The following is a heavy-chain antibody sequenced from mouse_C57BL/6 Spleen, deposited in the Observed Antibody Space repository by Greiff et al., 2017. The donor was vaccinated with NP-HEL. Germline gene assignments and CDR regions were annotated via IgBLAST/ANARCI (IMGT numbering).Heavy chain of an antibody. CDR1: GYAFSSYW. V-gene: IGHV1-80*01. CDR2: IYPGDGDT. Sequence: VQLKQSGAELVKPGASVKISCKASGYAFSSYWMNWVKQRPGKGLEWIGQIYPGDGDTNYNGKFKGKATLTADKSSSTAYMQLSSLTSEDSAVYFCARWARNWELDYWGQGTTRAVSS. CDR3: ARWARNWELDY. J-gene: IGHJ2*01. D-gene: IGHD4-1*01.